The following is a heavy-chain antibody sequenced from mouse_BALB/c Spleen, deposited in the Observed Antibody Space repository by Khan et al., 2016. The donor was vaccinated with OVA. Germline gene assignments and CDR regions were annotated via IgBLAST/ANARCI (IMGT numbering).Heavy chain of an antibody. Sequence: QVQLQQSGAELVRPGTSVNISCKASGDAFTNYWLGWVQQRPGHGLEWLGDIYPESGNTYYNEKLKGKVTLTADKSSSTAYLQLITLTSEDSAVYFCARWGMDSWGQGTSVTVSS. CDR1: GDAFTNYW. CDR2: IYPESGNT. CDR3: ARWGMDS. V-gene: IGHV1-63*01. J-gene: IGHJ4*01.